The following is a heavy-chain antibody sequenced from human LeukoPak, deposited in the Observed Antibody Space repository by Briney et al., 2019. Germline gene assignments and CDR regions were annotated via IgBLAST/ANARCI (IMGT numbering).Heavy chain of an antibody. V-gene: IGHV3-23*01. Sequence: GGSLRLSCAASGFTFSSCAMRWVRQAPGKGLGGVSFISGNGDRTYYADSVKGRFTVSRDNSKNTLFLQMNSLRAEDTAVYYCAKDGGLWVSAHWGDSWGRGTLVTVSS. CDR3: AKDGGLWVSAHWGDS. CDR2: ISGNGDRT. CDR1: GFTFSSCA. D-gene: IGHD7-27*01. J-gene: IGHJ4*02.